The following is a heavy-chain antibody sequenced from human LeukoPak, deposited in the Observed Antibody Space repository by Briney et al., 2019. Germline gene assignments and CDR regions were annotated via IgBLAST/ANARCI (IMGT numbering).Heavy chain of an antibody. J-gene: IGHJ6*02. D-gene: IGHD3-10*01. CDR1: GFTFSSYG. CDR3: ARDAGITMVRGVVYGMDV. Sequence: GRSLRLSCAASGFTFSSYGMHWVRQAPGKGLEWVAVIWYDGSNKYYADSVKGRFTISRDNSKNTLYLQMNSLRAEDTAVYYCARDAGITMVRGVVYGMDVWGQGTTVTVSS. CDR2: IWYDGSNK. V-gene: IGHV3-33*01.